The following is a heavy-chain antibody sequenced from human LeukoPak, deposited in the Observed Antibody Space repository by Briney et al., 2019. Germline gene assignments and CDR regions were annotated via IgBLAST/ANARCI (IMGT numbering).Heavy chain of an antibody. Sequence: PGGSLRLSCAASGFTFSNYNMNWVRQAPGKGLEWVSYISSSSTMYYADSVKGRFTISRDNAENSLRLQMNSLRDEDTAVYYCARVEYGAGSYPNLAYWGQGILVTVSS. CDR1: GFTFSNYN. CDR2: ISSSSTM. V-gene: IGHV3-48*02. J-gene: IGHJ4*02. D-gene: IGHD3-10*01. CDR3: ARVEYGAGSYPNLAY.